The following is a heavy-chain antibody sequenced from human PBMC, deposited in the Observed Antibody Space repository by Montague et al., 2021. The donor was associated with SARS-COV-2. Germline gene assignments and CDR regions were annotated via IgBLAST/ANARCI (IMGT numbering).Heavy chain of an antibody. Sequence: TLSLTCTVSGGSISSGDYHWSWVRQPAGKGLEWIGYIYTLGSTNCNPSLKSRVTISIDTSKNQFSLKLSSVTAADTAVYFCARSPYRTTYLNGMDVWGQGTTVTVSS. J-gene: IGHJ6*02. CDR1: GGSISSGDYH. D-gene: IGHD1-14*01. CDR2: IYTLGST. CDR3: ARSPYRTTYLNGMDV. V-gene: IGHV4-61*09.